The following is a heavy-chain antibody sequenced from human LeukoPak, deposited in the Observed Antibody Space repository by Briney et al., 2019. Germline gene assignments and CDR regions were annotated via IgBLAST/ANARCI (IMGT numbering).Heavy chain of an antibody. J-gene: IGHJ5*02. D-gene: IGHD2-2*01. Sequence: SETLSLTCTVSGYSISSVYYWGWIRQPPGKGLEWIGSIYHSGSTYYNPSLKSRVTISVDTSKNHFSLKLSSVTAADTAVYYCAGGYCSSTSCSQGVNWFDPWGQGTLVTVSS. V-gene: IGHV4-38-2*02. CDR3: AGGYCSSTSCSQGVNWFDP. CDR2: IYHSGST. CDR1: GYSISSVYY.